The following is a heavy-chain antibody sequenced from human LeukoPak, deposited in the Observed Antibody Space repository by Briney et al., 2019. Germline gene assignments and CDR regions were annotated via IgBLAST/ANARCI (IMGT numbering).Heavy chain of an antibody. CDR1: GYSFTNFG. CDR3: AKRLVNIDYFDY. D-gene: IGHD5-12*01. V-gene: IGHV5-10-1*04. Sequence: GESLKISCKGSGYSFTNFGIGWVRQMPGKGLEWTGRIDPSDSYTNYSPSFQGQVTISADKSISTAYLQWSSLKASDTAMYYCAKRLVNIDYFDYWGQGSLVTVSS. J-gene: IGHJ4*02. CDR2: IDPSDSYT.